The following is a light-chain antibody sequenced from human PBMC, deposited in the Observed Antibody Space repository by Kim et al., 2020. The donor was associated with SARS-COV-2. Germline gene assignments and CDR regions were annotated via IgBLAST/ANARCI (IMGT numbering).Light chain of an antibody. CDR1: QSVSSSY. CDR2: GAS. CDR3: QQYGCSLWT. Sequence: SPGERATLSCRASQSVSSSYLAWYQQKPGQAPRLLIYGASSRATGIPDRFSGSGSGTDFTLTISRLEPEDFAVYYCQQYGCSLWTFGQGTKVDIK. V-gene: IGKV3-20*01. J-gene: IGKJ1*01.